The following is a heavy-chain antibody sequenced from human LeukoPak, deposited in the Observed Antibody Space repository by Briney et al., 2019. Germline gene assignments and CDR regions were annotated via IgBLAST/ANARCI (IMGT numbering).Heavy chain of an antibody. V-gene: IGHV1-2*02. Sequence: ASVKVSFKASGGTFSSYGISWVRQAPGQGLEWMGWINPNSGGTNYAQKFQGRVTMTRDTSISTAYMELSRLRSDDTAVYYCARAGLSLGDYWGQGTLVTVSS. J-gene: IGHJ4*02. D-gene: IGHD1-14*01. CDR1: GGTFSSYG. CDR3: ARAGLSLGDY. CDR2: INPNSGGT.